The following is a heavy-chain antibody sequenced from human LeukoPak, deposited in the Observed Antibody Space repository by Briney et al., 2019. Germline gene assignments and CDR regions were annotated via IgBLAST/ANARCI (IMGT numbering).Heavy chain of an antibody. CDR3: ARFSGSSPRGFQH. Sequence: ASVKVSCKASGYTFTGYYMHWVRQAPGQGLEWMGWINPNSGGTNYAQKFQGRVTMTRDTSISTAYMELSSLRSEDTAVYYCARFSGSSPRGFQHWGQGTLVTVSS. V-gene: IGHV1-2*02. J-gene: IGHJ1*01. CDR2: INPNSGGT. D-gene: IGHD1-26*01. CDR1: GYTFTGYY.